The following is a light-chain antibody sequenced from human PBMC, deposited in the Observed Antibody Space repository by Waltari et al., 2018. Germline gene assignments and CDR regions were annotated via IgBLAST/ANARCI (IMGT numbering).Light chain of an antibody. J-gene: IGLJ2*01. CDR3: HARDASGVAGA. CDR2: DKN. CDR1: SLRSYY. Sequence: SSELTQDPAVSVAMGQTVRITCQGDSLRSYYASWYQQRPGQAPKLVIYDKNNRPSGVPDRFSGSSSHNTGALASAGAQAEDEASYYCHARDASGVAGAFGGGTKLTVL. V-gene: IGLV3-19*01.